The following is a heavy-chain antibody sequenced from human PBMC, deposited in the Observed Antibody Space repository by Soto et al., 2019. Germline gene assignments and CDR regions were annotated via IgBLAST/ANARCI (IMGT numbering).Heavy chain of an antibody. CDR1: GDSMRTFY. Sequence: PSETLSLTCTVYGDSMRTFYWSWIRQPPGKGLEWIGNIYYSGSTNYNPSHKSRVTMSVDMSRNQVSLKLSSVTAADTAVYYCTRVGGYYGDYPNFDYWGQGALVTVPQ. D-gene: IGHD4-17*01. V-gene: IGHV4-59*01. CDR3: TRVGGYYGDYPNFDY. CDR2: IYYSGST. J-gene: IGHJ4*02.